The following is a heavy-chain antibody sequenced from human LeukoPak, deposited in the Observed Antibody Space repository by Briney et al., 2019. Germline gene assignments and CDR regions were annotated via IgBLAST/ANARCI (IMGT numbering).Heavy chain of an antibody. CDR2: TYYRSKWYN. CDR3: ARDLAVAVMGGYYYYGMDV. Sequence: SQTLSLTCAISGDSVSSNSAAWNWIRQSPSRGLEWLGRTYYRSKWYNDYAVSVKSRMTINPDTSKNQFSLQLNSVTPEDTAVYYCARDLAVAVMGGYYYYGMDVWGQGTTVTVSS. CDR1: GDSVSSNSAA. J-gene: IGHJ6*02. D-gene: IGHD6-19*01. V-gene: IGHV6-1*01.